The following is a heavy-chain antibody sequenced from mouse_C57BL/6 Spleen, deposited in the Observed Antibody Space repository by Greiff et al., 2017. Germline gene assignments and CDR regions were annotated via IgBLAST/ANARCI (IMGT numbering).Heavy chain of an antibody. CDR1: GFTFSDYG. D-gene: IGHD1-1*01. Sequence: EVKVVESGGGLVKPGGSLKLSCAASGFTFSDYGMHWVRQAPEKGLEWVAYISSGSSTIYYADTVKGRFTISRDNAKNTLFLQMTSLRSEDTAMYYCASATTVVAPDYWGQGTTLTVSS. CDR2: ISSGSSTI. V-gene: IGHV5-17*01. CDR3: ASATTVVAPDY. J-gene: IGHJ2*01.